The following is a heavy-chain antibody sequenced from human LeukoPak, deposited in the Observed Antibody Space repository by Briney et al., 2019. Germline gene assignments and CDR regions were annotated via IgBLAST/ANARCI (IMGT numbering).Heavy chain of an antibody. Sequence: GGSLRLSCAASGFTFDDYAMHWVRQAPGKGLEWVSGISWNSGSIGYADSVKGRFTISRDNAKNSLYLQMNSLRAEDTALYYCAGGITAADPFDYWGQGTLVTVSS. J-gene: IGHJ4*02. V-gene: IGHV3-9*01. D-gene: IGHD6-13*01. CDR3: AGGITAADPFDY. CDR1: GFTFDDYA. CDR2: ISWNSGSI.